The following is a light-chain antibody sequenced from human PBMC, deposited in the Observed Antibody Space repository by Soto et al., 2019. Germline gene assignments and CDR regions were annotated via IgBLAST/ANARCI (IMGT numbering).Light chain of an antibody. J-gene: IGKJ1*01. Sequence: EIVLTQSPATLSLSPGEGATLSCRASQSVSNYLAWYQQKPGQAPRLLIYGASTRATGIPARFSGSGSGTDFTLTITRLKPEDFAVYYCQQYGSSPRTFGQGTKVDIK. CDR2: GAS. V-gene: IGKV3-20*01. CDR1: QSVSNY. CDR3: QQYGSSPRT.